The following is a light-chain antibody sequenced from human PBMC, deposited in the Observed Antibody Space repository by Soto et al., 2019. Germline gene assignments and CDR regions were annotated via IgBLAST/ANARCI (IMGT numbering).Light chain of an antibody. CDR3: QQRSTWPYT. CDR1: QSVSGY. CDR2: DAS. V-gene: IGKV3-11*01. J-gene: IGKJ3*01. Sequence: IVLTQSPATLSLSPGERATLSCRASQSVSGYLVWYQQKPGQAPRLLIYDASNRATGIPARFSGSGSGTDFTLTISSLEPEDFAIYYCQQRSTWPYTFGPGTKVD.